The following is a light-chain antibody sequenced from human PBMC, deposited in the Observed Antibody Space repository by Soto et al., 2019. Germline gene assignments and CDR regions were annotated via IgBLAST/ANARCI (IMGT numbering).Light chain of an antibody. J-gene: IGLJ1*01. CDR2: EVS. CDR1: SSDVGGYNY. Sequence: QSALTQPASVSGSPGQSITISCTGTSSDVGGYNYVSWYQQHPGKAPKLMIYEVSNRPSGVSNRFSGSKSGNTASLTISGLQAEDEADYYCSSYTSSSTFYVFGTGTQLTVL. V-gene: IGLV2-14*01. CDR3: SSYTSSSTFYV.